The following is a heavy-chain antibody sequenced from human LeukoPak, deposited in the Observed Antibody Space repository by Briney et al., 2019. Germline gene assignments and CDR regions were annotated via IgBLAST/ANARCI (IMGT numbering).Heavy chain of an antibody. CDR1: GGSISSYY. CDR2: IYYSGST. V-gene: IGHV4-59*01. CDR3: ARTFYDSSGSDFDY. J-gene: IGHJ4*02. D-gene: IGHD3-22*01. Sequence: SETLSLTCTVSGGSISSYYWSWIRQPLGKGLEWIGYIYYSGSTNYNPSLKSRVTISVDTSKNQFSLKLSSVTAADTAVYYCARTFYDSSGSDFDYWGQGTLVTAPS.